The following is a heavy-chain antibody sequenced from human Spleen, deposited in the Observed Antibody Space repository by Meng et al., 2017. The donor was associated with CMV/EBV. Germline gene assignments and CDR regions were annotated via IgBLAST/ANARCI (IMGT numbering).Heavy chain of an antibody. V-gene: IGHV4-39*07. CDR3: ARVHFGSGSYKWFDP. Sequence: SETLSLTCTVSGDSIRSSNFYWGWIRQPPGKGLEWIGNIYYSGSTQYNPSLKSRVTISVDTSKNQFSLKLRSVTAADTAVYYCARVHFGSGSYKWFDPWGQGTLVTVSS. CDR1: GDSIRSSNFY. J-gene: IGHJ5*02. CDR2: IYYSGST. D-gene: IGHD3-10*01.